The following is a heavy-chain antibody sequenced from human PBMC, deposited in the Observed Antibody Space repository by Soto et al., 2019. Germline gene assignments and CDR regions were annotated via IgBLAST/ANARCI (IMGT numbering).Heavy chain of an antibody. J-gene: IGHJ4*02. CDR1: GFSFSNCG. D-gene: IGHD2-15*01. Sequence: QVQLVESGGGVVQPGRSLRLSCAASGFSFSNCGMHWVRHAPGKGLEWVAAISSDGSDKYYSESVKGRFNISRDNYKNTRFLQMNSLRVEDTAVYYCVKGSEVARQELDYWGQGTLVTVSS. CDR2: ISSDGSDK. V-gene: IGHV3-30*18. CDR3: VKGSEVARQELDY.